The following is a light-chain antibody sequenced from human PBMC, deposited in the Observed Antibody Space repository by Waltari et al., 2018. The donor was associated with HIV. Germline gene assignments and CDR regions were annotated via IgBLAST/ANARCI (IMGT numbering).Light chain of an antibody. V-gene: IGLV3-21*02. CDR3: QVWGGSSDRYV. CDR2: GDS. Sequence: SYVLTQPPSVSVAPGQTARITCGGNKIGSKSVNWYQQKPGQAPVLVVYGDSARHSGIPERFSGSNSGNTATLTITMVEAGDEADYYCQVWGGSSDRYVFGTGTKVTVL. J-gene: IGLJ1*01. CDR1: KIGSKS.